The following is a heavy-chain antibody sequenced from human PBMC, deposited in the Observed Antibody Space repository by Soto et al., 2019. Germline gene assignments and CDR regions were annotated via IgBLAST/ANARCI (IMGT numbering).Heavy chain of an antibody. J-gene: IGHJ5*02. CDR1: GGSFSGYY. Sequence: SETLSLTCAVYGGSFSGYYWSRIRQPPGKGLEWIGEINHSGSTNYNPSLKSRVTISVDTSKNQFSLKLSSVTAADTAVYYCARNSYNWNDGGPNWFDPWGQGTLVTVSS. CDR3: ARNSYNWNDGGPNWFDP. CDR2: INHSGST. V-gene: IGHV4-34*01. D-gene: IGHD1-1*01.